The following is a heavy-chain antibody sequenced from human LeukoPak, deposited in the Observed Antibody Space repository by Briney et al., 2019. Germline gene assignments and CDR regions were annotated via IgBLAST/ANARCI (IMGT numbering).Heavy chain of an antibody. CDR3: AIQKYGGNSGYFAY. V-gene: IGHV3-21*01. J-gene: IGHJ4*02. CDR2: ISSSRSYI. Sequence: KPGGSLRLSCAASGFTFSSYSMNWIRQAPGKGLEWVSSISSSRSYIYYADSVKGGCTISRDNAKNSLYLQMNSLRAEETAVYYCAIQKYGGNSGYFAYWSQATLVTVSS. D-gene: IGHD4-23*01. CDR1: GFTFSSYS.